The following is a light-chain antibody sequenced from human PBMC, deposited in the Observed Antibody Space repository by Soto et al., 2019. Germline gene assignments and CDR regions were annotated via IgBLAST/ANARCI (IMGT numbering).Light chain of an antibody. CDR1: SSDVGAYNY. CDR2: EVT. Sequence: QSVLTQPAFVSGSPGQSITISCTGTSSDVGAYNYVSWYQHHPGKVPKLLIYEVTNRPSGVSDRFSGSKSDNTASLTISGLQAEDEADYYCCSYAGSYTFVFGTGTKVTVL. CDR3: CSYAGSYTFV. J-gene: IGLJ1*01. V-gene: IGLV2-14*01.